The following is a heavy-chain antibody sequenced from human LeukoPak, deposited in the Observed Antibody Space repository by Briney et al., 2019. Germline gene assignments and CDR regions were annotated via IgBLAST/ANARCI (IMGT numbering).Heavy chain of an antibody. J-gene: IGHJ6*02. V-gene: IGHV3-64D*06. CDR3: VKSRIMDV. Sequence: GGSLRLSCAASGFTFSTFTVHWVRQAPGKGLEYVSSISSNGGTTYYADSVKGRFTISRDNSKNTLYLQMSSLRAEDTAVYYCVKSRIMDVRGQGTTVTVPS. CDR1: GFTFSTFT. CDR2: ISSNGGTT.